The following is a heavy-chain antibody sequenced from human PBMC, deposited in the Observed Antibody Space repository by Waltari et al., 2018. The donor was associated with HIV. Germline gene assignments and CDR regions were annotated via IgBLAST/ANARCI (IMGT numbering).Heavy chain of an antibody. CDR2: IYDGGST. Sequence: QVQLQESGPGLVKPSETLSLTCTVSGGSLSDYFCSWVRQPPGKGLEWIGYIYDGGSTNYNPSLKSRVSMSVDTSKNLFSLRLTSVSAADTAVYYCTRGGNSQYSHQWGQGTLVTVSA. CDR1: GGSLSDYF. J-gene: IGHJ1*01. D-gene: IGHD1-26*01. V-gene: IGHV4-59*01. CDR3: TRGGNSQYSHQ.